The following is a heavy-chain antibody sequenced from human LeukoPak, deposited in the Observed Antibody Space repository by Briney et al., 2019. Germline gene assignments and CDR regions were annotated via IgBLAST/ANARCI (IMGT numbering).Heavy chain of an antibody. CDR1: GYTFTNYA. Sequence: ASVKVSCKASGYTFTNYAMHWERQAPGQRLEWMGWINTGNGNTKYSQEFQGRVTITRDTSANTAYMELSSLRSEDMAVYYCARAVKYRSGPLTDLLPYYFDYWGQGTLVTVSS. V-gene: IGHV1-3*03. CDR3: ARAVKYRSGPLTDLLPYYFDY. D-gene: IGHD6-19*01. J-gene: IGHJ4*02. CDR2: INTGNGNT.